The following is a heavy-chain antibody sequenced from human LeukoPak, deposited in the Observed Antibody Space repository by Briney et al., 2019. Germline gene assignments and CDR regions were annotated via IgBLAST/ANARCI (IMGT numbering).Heavy chain of an antibody. D-gene: IGHD4-17*01. CDR3: ARVRDGDYGDYFDY. CDR2: IYYSGST. V-gene: IGHV4-59*01. Sequence: SETLSLTCTVSGGSISSYYWSWIRQSPGKGLEWIGYIYYSGSTNYNLSLKSRVTISVDTSKNQFSLKMYSVTAAETAMYYCARVRDGDYGDYFDYWGQGTLVTVSS. CDR1: GGSISSYY. J-gene: IGHJ4*02.